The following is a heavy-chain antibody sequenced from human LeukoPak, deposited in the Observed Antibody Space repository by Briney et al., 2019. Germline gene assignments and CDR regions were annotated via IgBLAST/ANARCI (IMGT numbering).Heavy chain of an antibody. V-gene: IGHV4-59*01. CDR3: ARRRVSGRYYYYGMDV. CDR2: IYYSGST. Sequence: PSETLSLTCTVSGCSMSSYYWSWLRQPPGKGLEWVGYIYYSGSTNYNPSLKSRVTISVDTSKNQFSLKLSSVTAADTAVYYCARRRVSGRYYYYGMDVGGQGTTVTVS. D-gene: IGHD3-10*01. J-gene: IGHJ6*02. CDR1: GCSMSSYY.